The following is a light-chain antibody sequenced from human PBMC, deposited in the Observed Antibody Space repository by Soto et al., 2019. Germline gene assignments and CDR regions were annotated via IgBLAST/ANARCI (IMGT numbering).Light chain of an antibody. J-gene: IGKJ1*01. CDR3: QKYNSAPRT. Sequence: DIQMTQSPSSLSASVGDRVTITCRASQGISNYLAWYQQKPGKVPKLLIYAASTLQSGVPSRVSGSGSGTDFTLTISSVQPEDVATYYCQKYNSAPRTFGQGTKVEIK. CDR1: QGISNY. CDR2: AAS. V-gene: IGKV1-27*01.